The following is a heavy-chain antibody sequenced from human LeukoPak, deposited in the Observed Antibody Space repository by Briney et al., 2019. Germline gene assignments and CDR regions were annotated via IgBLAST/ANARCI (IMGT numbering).Heavy chain of an antibody. V-gene: IGHV3-13*01. D-gene: IGHD3-22*01. Sequence: PGGSLRLSCAASGFTFSSYDMHLVRQATGKGLEWVSATGTAGDTYYPGSVKGRFTISRENAKNSLYLQMNSLRAGDTAVYYCARQPVTYYYDSSGYYYFISKNWFDPWGQGTLVTVSS. J-gene: IGHJ5*02. CDR2: TGTAGDT. CDR1: GFTFSSYD. CDR3: ARQPVTYYYDSSGYYYFISKNWFDP.